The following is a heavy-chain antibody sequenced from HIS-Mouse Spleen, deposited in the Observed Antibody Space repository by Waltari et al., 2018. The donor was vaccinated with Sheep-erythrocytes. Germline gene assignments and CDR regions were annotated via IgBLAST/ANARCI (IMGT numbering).Heavy chain of an antibody. D-gene: IGHD1-1*01. V-gene: IGHV3-30*18. Sequence: MHWVRQAPGKGLEWVAVISYDGSNKYYADSVKGRFTISRDNSKNTLYLQMNSLRAEDTAVDYCAKVRTVNYWYFDIWGRGTLVTVSS. CDR3: AKVRTVNYWYFDI. J-gene: IGHJ2*01. CDR2: ISYDGSNK.